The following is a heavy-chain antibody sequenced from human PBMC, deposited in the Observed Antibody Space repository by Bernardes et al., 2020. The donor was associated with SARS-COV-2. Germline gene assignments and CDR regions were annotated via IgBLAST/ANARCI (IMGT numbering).Heavy chain of an antibody. CDR2: ISYDGSNK. CDR1: GFTFSNYG. Sequence: GGSLRLSRAASGFTFSNYGMHWVRQAPGKGLEWVAVISYDGSNKYYADSVKGRFTISRDNSKNTLYLQMNSLRAEDTAVYYCARDRQAGVLYVDWLGGGYFGYWGQGTVVTVSS. V-gene: IGHV3-30*03. J-gene: IGHJ4*02. CDR3: ARDRQAGVLYVDWLGGGYFGY. D-gene: IGHD3-9*01.